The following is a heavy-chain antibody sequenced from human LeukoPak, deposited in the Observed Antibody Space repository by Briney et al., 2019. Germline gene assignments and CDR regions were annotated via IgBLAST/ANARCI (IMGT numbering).Heavy chain of an antibody. CDR1: GGSISSYY. J-gene: IGHJ6*03. D-gene: IGHD3-9*01. V-gene: IGHV4-59*01. CDR3: ARGALRYFDWLKKDYYYMDV. Sequence: SETLSLTCTVSGGSISSYYWSWIRQPPGKGLEWIGYIYYSGSTNYNPSLKSRVTISVDTSKNQFSLKLSSETAADTAVYYCARGALRYFDWLKKDYYYMDVWGKGTTVTISS. CDR2: IYYSGST.